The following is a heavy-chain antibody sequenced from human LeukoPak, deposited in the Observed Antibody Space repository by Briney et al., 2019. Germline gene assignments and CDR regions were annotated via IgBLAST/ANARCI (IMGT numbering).Heavy chain of an antibody. CDR1: GYKFNVYD. CDR3: ARADGTNSGTKAFDV. CDR2: ISTYTGRA. J-gene: IGHJ3*01. V-gene: IGHV1-18*01. Sequence: ASVTVSFKTSGYKFNVYDILWVRQAPGHGLDYVGWISTYTGRANYAQKFQGRVSMVTDTSTTTAYLELTNFTASDTGLYYCARADGTNSGTKAFDVWGLGTLVTVAS. D-gene: IGHD4-23*01.